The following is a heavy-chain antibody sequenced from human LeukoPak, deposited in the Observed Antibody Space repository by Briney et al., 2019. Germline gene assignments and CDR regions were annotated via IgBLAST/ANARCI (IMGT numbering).Heavy chain of an antibody. D-gene: IGHD3-10*01. J-gene: IGHJ4*02. V-gene: IGHV1-2*02. CDR1: GYTFTGYY. CDR2: INPNSGGT. Sequence: ASVKVSCKASGYTFTGYYMQWVRQAPGQGLEWMGGINPNSGGTDYAQKFQGRVTMTRDTSISTAYMELSRLTCDDTAVYYCARTGGPYGSGSPRHPLDDGGQGTLVTVSS. CDR3: ARTGGPYGSGSPRHPLDD.